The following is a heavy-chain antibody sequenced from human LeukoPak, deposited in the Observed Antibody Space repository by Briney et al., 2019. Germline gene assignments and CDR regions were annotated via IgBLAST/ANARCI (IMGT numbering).Heavy chain of an antibody. Sequence: GGSLRLSCAASGFTFSSYSMNWVRQAPGKGLEWVSYISSSSSTIYYADSVKGRFTIFRDNAKNSLYLQMNSLRDEDTAVYYCARDLPRGYSYGYYDYYYGMDVWGQGTTVTVSS. CDR1: GFTFSSYS. D-gene: IGHD5-18*01. J-gene: IGHJ6*02. CDR2: ISSSSSTI. CDR3: ARDLPRGYSYGYYDYYYGMDV. V-gene: IGHV3-48*02.